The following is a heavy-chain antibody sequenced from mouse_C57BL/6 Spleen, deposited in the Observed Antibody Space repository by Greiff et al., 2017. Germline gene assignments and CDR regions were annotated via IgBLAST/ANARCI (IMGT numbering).Heavy chain of an antibody. CDR2: ISYDGSN. V-gene: IGHV3-6*01. CDR3: ARRGYYGSSYDAMDY. D-gene: IGHD1-1*01. J-gene: IGHJ4*01. Sequence: ESGPGLVKPSQSLSLTCSVTGYSITSGYYWNWIRQFPGNKLEWMGYISYDGSNNYNPSLKNRIPITLDTSKNQFFLKLNSVTTEDTAAYYCARRGYYGSSYDAMDYWGQGTSVTVSS. CDR1: GYSITSGYY.